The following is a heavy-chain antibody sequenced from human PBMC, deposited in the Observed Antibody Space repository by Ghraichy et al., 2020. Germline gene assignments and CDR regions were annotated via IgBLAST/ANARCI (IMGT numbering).Heavy chain of an antibody. CDR1: GGSISGSPYY. V-gene: IGHV4-39*01. CDR3: ARHVLGSDAFEI. J-gene: IGHJ3*02. Sequence: SETLSLTCTVSGGSISGSPYYWGWIRRPPGKGLEWIGSVYYGGSTYYSPSLKSRVTISVDTSKNQISLKLSSVTAADTAVYYCARHVLGSDAFEIWGQGTMVTVSS. D-gene: IGHD2-2*03. CDR2: VYYGGST.